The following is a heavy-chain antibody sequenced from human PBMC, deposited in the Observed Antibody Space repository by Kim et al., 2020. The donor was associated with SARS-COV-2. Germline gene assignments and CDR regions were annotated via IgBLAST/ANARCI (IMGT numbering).Heavy chain of an antibody. Sequence: GGSLRLSCAASGFTFSSYAMHWVRQAPGKGLEWVAVISYDGSNKYYADSVKGRFTISRDNSKNTLYLQMNSLRAEDTAVYYCARETHYDILTGPFDYWGQGTLVTVSS. V-gene: IGHV3-30*04. CDR3: ARETHYDILTGPFDY. CDR2: ISYDGSNK. CDR1: GFTFSSYA. J-gene: IGHJ4*02. D-gene: IGHD3-9*01.